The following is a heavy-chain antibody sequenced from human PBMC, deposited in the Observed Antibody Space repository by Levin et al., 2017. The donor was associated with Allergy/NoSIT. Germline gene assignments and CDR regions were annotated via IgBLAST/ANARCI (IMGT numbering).Heavy chain of an antibody. CDR3: ANSPLPSRGVTTVTGWFDP. CDR1: GFTFSTYG. D-gene: IGHD4-17*01. CDR2: ISYDGSNK. V-gene: IGHV3-30*18. Sequence: GGSLRLSCAASGFTFSTYGMHWVRQAPGKGLEWVAVISYDGSNKYYADSVKGRFAISRDNSKNTLYLQMNSLRVEDTAVYYCANSPLPSRGVTTVTGWFDPWGQGTLVTVSS. J-gene: IGHJ5*02.